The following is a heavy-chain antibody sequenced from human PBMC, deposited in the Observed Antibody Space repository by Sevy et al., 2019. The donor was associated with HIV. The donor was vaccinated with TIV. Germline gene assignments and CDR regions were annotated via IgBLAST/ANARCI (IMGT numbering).Heavy chain of an antibody. D-gene: IGHD6-19*01. J-gene: IGHJ3*02. Sequence: ASVKVSCKASGYTFTGYYMHWVRQAPGQGLEWMGWINPNSGGTNYAQKFQGWVTMTRDTSISTAYMELSRLRSDDTAVYYCARAKRPVAGTLPLGLDAFDIWGQGTMVTVSS. CDR2: INPNSGGT. CDR1: GYTFTGYY. CDR3: ARAKRPVAGTLPLGLDAFDI. V-gene: IGHV1-2*04.